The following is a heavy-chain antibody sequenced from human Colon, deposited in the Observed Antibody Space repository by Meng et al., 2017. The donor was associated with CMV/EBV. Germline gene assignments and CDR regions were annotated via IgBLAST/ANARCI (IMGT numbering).Heavy chain of an antibody. CDR1: GIPIGGYS. CDR2: IKQDGSET. CDR3: ARDPWGYY. J-gene: IGHJ4*02. V-gene: IGHV3-7*01. Sequence: GESLKISCAASGIPIGGYSMHWVRQAPGKGLEWVANIKQDGSETNYADSVKGRFTISRDNTKNSLYLQMNSLRAEDTAVYYCARDPWGYYWGQGTLVTVS. D-gene: IGHD3-16*01.